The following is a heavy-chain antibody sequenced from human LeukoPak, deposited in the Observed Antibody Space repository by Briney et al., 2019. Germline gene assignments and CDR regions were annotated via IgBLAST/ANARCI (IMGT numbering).Heavy chain of an antibody. Sequence: GGSLRLSCAASGFNFTNYNMNWVRQAPGKGLEWVSSIHSSSGSIYYADSLKGRFTISRDNAKNSLYLQMNSLRAEDTAVYYCARDLAWDAFDIWGEGALGTVSS. J-gene: IGHJ3*02. CDR2: IHSSSGSI. CDR3: ARDLAWDAFDI. V-gene: IGHV3-21*01. CDR1: GFNFTNYN.